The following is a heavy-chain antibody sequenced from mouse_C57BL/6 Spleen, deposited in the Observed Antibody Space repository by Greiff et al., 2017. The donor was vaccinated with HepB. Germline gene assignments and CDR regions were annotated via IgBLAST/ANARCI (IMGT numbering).Heavy chain of an antibody. Sequence: QVQLQQPGAELVKPGASVKLSCKASGYTFTSYWMHWVKQRPGQGLEWIGMIHPNSGSTNYNEKFKSKATLTVDKSSSTAYMQLSSLTSEDSAVYYCARSGANWDGCFDCWGQGTTLTVSS. CDR2: IHPNSGST. J-gene: IGHJ2*01. CDR1: GYTFTSYW. D-gene: IGHD4-1*01. CDR3: ARSGANWDGCFDC. V-gene: IGHV1-64*01.